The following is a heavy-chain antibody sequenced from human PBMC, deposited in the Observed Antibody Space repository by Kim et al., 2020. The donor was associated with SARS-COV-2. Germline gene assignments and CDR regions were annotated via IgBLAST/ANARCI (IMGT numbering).Heavy chain of an antibody. CDR1: GFTFTTYA. Sequence: GGSLRLSCAASGFTFTTYAMDWVRQAAGKGLEWVSHVSSGSGGNTYYSDSVKGRFTTSRDNSKNILYLQMNDLRVEDTAVYFCAKKKSLLNGMDVWGQGTTVTVSS. CDR2: SSGSGGNT. J-gene: IGHJ6*02. D-gene: IGHD3-9*01. V-gene: IGHV3-23*01. CDR3: AKKKSLLNGMDV.